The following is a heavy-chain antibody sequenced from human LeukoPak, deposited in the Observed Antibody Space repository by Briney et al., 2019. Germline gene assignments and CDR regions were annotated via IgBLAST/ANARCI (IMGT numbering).Heavy chain of an antibody. J-gene: IGHJ6*03. Sequence: PSGTLSLTPTVSGGSISSYYWSWIRQRPGQGLECIGYIYYSGSTNYNPSLKSRGTISVDTSKYQFSLELSSVTAADRAVYCCAGFWSRYYCYCYMDVWGKGTTVTVP. CDR1: GGSISSYY. CDR2: IYYSGST. D-gene: IGHD3-3*01. V-gene: IGHV4-59*01. CDR3: AGFWSRYYCYCYMDV.